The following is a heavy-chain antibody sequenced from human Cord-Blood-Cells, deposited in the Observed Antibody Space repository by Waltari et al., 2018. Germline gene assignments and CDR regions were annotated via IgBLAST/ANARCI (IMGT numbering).Heavy chain of an antibody. J-gene: IGHJ5*02. V-gene: IGHV4-39*01. CDR1: GGSISSSSYY. D-gene: IGHD6-13*01. CDR3: ASQGGTDSSSSWFDP. CDR2: IYYSGST. Sequence: QLQLQESGPGLVKPSETLSLTCTVSGGSISSSSYYWGWIRQPPGKGRERIGSIYYSGSTYYNPSLKRRVTISVDTSKNQFSLKLSSVTAADTAVYYCASQGGTDSSSSWFDPWGQGTLVTVSS.